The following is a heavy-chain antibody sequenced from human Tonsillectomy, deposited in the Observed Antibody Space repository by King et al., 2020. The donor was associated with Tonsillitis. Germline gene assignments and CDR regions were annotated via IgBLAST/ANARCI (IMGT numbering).Heavy chain of an antibody. Sequence: VQLVESGAEVKKPGSSVKVSCKAFGGTFSSYAISWVRQAPGQGLEGIGGIIPLFGTTNFAQKFQGRLTITADESTSTAYMDLSSLRSEDTAVYYCARAPSPVWFDPWGQGTLVTVSS. CDR1: GGTFSSYA. CDR3: ARAPSPVWFDP. J-gene: IGHJ5*02. CDR2: IIPLFGTT. V-gene: IGHV1-69*01.